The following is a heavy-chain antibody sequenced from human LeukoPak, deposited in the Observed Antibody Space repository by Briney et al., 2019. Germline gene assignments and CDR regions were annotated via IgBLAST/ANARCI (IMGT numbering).Heavy chain of an antibody. V-gene: IGHV3-11*04. D-gene: IGHD4-17*01. Sequence: KPGGSLRLSCAASRFTFRDHFMSWIRQPPGKGLEYVSYISSSGSDTYYSDSVKGRFTVSRDNAKNPLFLQTNSLRAEDTAVYYCATAPTEDGDGSSPGYWGQGTLVTVSS. CDR2: ISSSGSDT. J-gene: IGHJ4*02. CDR3: ATAPTEDGDGSSPGY. CDR1: RFTFRDHF.